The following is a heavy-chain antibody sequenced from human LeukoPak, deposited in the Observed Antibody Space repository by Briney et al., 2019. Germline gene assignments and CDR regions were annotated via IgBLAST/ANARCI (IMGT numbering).Heavy chain of an antibody. V-gene: IGHV5-51*01. J-gene: IGHJ3*02. CDR3: ARRGRGVTMVRGVPDAFDI. D-gene: IGHD3-10*01. Sequence: GESLKISCKGSGYSFTSYWIGWVRQMPGKGLEWMGIIYPGDSDTRYSPSFQGQVTISADKSISTAYLQWSSLKASDTAMYYCARRGRGVTMVRGVPDAFDIWGQGTMVTVSS. CDR1: GYSFTSYW. CDR2: IYPGDSDT.